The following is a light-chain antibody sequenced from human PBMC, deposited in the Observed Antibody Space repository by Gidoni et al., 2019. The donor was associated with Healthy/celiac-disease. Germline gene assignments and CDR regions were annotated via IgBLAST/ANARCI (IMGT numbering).Light chain of an antibody. CDR2: QDS. Sequence: SYELTQPPSVSVSPGQTASITCSGDKLGDKYACWYQQKPGQSPVLVIYQDSKRPSGIPERFSGSNSGNTATLTIRGTQAMDEADYYCQAWDSSIAVFGGGTKLTVL. J-gene: IGLJ2*01. CDR1: KLGDKY. CDR3: QAWDSSIAV. V-gene: IGLV3-1*01.